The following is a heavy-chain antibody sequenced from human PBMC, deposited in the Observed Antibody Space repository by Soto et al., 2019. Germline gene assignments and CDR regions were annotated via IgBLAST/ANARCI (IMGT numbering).Heavy chain of an antibody. V-gene: IGHV3-21*01. J-gene: IGHJ6*02. Sequence: GGSLRLSCAASGFTLSSDSMNWVRQAPGKGLEWVSCISSSSSYIYYADSVKGRFTISRDNAKNSLYLQMNIMRAEDKAVYYCAEAQHSTKAASAADIEKGVYYYYGMDVWGQGTTVTVSS. CDR3: AEAQHSTKAASAADIEKGVYYYYGMDV. CDR1: GFTLSSDS. CDR2: ISSSSSYI. D-gene: IGHD2-2*02.